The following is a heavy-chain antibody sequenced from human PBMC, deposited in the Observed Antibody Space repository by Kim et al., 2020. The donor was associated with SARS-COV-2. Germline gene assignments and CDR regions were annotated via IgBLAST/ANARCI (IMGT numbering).Heavy chain of an antibody. Sequence: GGSLRLSCAASGFNVSNYYMPWVRQAPGKGLEWVSVINCGGSTYYAAAVRSRFSTSTNNCTNTPSHQMDSLRGADTTAYYCAGGRIGNVYVRSEY. CDR3: AGGRIGNVYVRSEY. CDR1: GFNVSNYY. V-gene: IGHV3-53*01. D-gene: IGHD1-1*01. CDR2: INCGGST. J-gene: IGHJ1*01.